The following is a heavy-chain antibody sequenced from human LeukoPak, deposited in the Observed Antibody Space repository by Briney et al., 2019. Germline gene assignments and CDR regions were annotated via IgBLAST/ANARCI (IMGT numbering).Heavy chain of an antibody. V-gene: IGHV3-33*03. Sequence: GGSLRLSCAASGFTFSSYGMHWVRQAPGKGLEWVAVIWYDGSNKYYADSVKGRFTISRDNSTNRLYLQTNSLRPEDTAVYYCAKGGAATMRDGYNYYYYYMEVWGRGTTVTVSS. J-gene: IGHJ6*03. CDR1: GFTFSSYG. D-gene: IGHD5-24*01. CDR2: IWYDGSNK. CDR3: AKGGAATMRDGYNYYYYYMEV.